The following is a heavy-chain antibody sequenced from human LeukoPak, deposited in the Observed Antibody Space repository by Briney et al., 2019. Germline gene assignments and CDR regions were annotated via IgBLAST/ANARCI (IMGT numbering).Heavy chain of an antibody. V-gene: IGHV3-48*01. CDR3: AGEYYDFWSGYYLGSIDY. CDR2: ISSSGSTI. D-gene: IGHD3-3*01. CDR1: GFTFSSYS. Sequence: PGGSLRLSCAASGFTFSSYSMNWVRQAPGKGLEWVSYISSSGSTIYYADSVKGRFTISRDNSKNTLYLQMNSLRAEDTAVYYCAGEYYDFWSGYYLGSIDYWGQGTLVTVSS. J-gene: IGHJ4*02.